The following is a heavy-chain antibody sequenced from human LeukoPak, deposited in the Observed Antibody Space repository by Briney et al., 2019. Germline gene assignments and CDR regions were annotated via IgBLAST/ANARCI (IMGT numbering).Heavy chain of an antibody. V-gene: IGHV3-9*01. CDR3: ANSIAAAGGYYYGMDV. CDR2: ISWNSGSI. CDR1: GFTFDDYA. J-gene: IGHJ6*02. Sequence: GGSLRLSCAASGFTFDDYAMHWVRQAPGKGLEWVSGISWNSGSIGYADSVKGRFTISRDNAKNSLYLQMNSLRAEDTALYYCANSIAAAGGYYYGMDVWGQGTTVTVSS. D-gene: IGHD6-13*01.